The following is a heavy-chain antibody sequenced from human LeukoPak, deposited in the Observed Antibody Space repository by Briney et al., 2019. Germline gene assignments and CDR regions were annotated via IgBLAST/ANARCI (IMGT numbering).Heavy chain of an antibody. V-gene: IGHV4-59*08. D-gene: IGHD5-12*01. CDR2: IYYSGST. CDR3: ARHGRGDIVAP. J-gene: IGHJ5*02. Sequence: SETLSLTCTVSGGSISSYYWSWIRQPPGKGLEWIGYIYYSGSTNYNPSLKSRVTISVDTSKNQFSLKLSSVTAADTAVYYCARHGRGDIVAPWGQGTLVTVSS. CDR1: GGSISSYY.